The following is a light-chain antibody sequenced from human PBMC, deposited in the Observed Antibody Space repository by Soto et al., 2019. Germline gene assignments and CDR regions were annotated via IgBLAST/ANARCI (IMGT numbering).Light chain of an antibody. CDR2: AAS. Sequence: ASAGDRVTITCRASQGISSFLAWYQQKPGRAPKLLIYAASTLQSGVPSRFSGSGSGTEFTLTISSLQSEDFAVYYCQQYNNWITVGQGTRLEIK. CDR1: QGISSF. CDR3: QQYNNWIT. J-gene: IGKJ5*01. V-gene: IGKV1-9*01.